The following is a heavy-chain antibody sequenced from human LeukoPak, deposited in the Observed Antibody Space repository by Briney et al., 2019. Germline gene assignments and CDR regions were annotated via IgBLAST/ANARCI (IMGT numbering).Heavy chain of an antibody. D-gene: IGHD2-15*01. CDR1: GYTFTRYY. J-gene: IGHJ4*02. CDR2: INPNSGGT. CDR3: AADLGYCSGGSCARGDY. Sequence: ASVKVSCKASGYTFTRYYMHWVRQAPGQGLEWMGWINPNSGGTNYAQKFQGRVTMTRGTSISTAYMELSRLRSDDTAVYYCAADLGYCSGGSCARGDYWGQGTLVTVSS. V-gene: IGHV1-2*02.